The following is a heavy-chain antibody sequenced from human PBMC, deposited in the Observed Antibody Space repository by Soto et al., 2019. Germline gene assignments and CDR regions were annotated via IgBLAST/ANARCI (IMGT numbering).Heavy chain of an antibody. V-gene: IGHV4-30-4*01. CDR1: GGSISSGDYY. J-gene: IGHJ6*02. Sequence: SETLSLTCTVSGGSISSGDYYWSWIRQPPGKGLEWIGYIYYSGSTYYNPSLKSRVTISVDTSKNQFSLKLSSVTAADTAVYYCARDKKVTYYDFWSGQGYYYYGMDVWDQGTTVTVSS. CDR2: IYYSGST. D-gene: IGHD3-3*01. CDR3: ARDKKVTYYDFWSGQGYYYYGMDV.